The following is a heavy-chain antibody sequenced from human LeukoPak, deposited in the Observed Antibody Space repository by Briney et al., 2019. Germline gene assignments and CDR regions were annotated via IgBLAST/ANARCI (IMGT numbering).Heavy chain of an antibody. CDR3: ARDRGRPAANDAFDI. CDR1: GFTFSSYS. Sequence: GGSLRLSCAASGFTFSSYSMNWVRQAPGKGLEWVSSISSSSSYIYYADSVKGRFTISRDNAKNSLYLPMTSLRAEDTAVYYCARDRGRPAANDAFDIWGQGTMVTVSS. J-gene: IGHJ3*02. D-gene: IGHD2-2*01. CDR2: ISSSSSYI. V-gene: IGHV3-21*01.